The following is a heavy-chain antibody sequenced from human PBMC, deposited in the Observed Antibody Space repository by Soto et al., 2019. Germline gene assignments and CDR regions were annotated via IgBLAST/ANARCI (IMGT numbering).Heavy chain of an antibody. CDR1: GFTFSNYA. Sequence: GGSLRLSCAASGFTFSNYAMSWVRQAPGKGLEWVSAISGAGDSTYYADSVKGRFTISRDNSKNTLYLQVNSLRADDAAVYYCAKDRGSAIAAASWYYWGQGTLVTVSS. D-gene: IGHD6-13*01. CDR3: AKDRGSAIAAASWYY. V-gene: IGHV3-23*01. CDR2: ISGAGDST. J-gene: IGHJ4*02.